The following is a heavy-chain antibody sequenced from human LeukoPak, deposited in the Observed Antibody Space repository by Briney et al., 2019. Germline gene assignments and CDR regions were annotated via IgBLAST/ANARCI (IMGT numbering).Heavy chain of an antibody. V-gene: IGHV3-53*04. CDR1: GFPVSSNY. CDR3: ARISYYYGSGSYYRWFDP. CDR2: IYSGGST. J-gene: IGHJ5*02. Sequence: GGSLRLSFAASGFPVSSNYMSWVRQAPGKGLEWVSVIYSGGSTYYADSVKGRFTISRHNSKNTLYLQMNSLRAEDTAVYYCARISYYYGSGSYYRWFDPWGQGTLVTVSS. D-gene: IGHD3-10*01.